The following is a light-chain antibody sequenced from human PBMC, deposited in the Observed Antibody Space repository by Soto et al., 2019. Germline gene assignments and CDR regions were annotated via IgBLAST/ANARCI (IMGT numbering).Light chain of an antibody. CDR1: QSIDNNH. Sequence: EIVLMQSPGTVSVSPGERVILSCRASQSIDNNHLAWYQQKPGQAPRLLIHGTSNRATGIPDRFSGSGSGTDFTLTFSRLEPEDFAVYYCEYYGTSVTFGGGTKVEI. CDR2: GTS. V-gene: IGKV3-20*01. CDR3: EYYGTSVT. J-gene: IGKJ4*01.